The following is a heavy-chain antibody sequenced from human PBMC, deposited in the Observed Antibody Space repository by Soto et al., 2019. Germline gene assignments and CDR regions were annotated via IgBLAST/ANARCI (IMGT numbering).Heavy chain of an antibody. J-gene: IGHJ6*04. CDR3: ARGNPFNYAGFGV. CDR2: MNAKSGDT. CDR1: GYTFSDFD. D-gene: IGHD3-16*01. Sequence: ASVKVSCKVSGYTFSDFDINWLRQASGQGPEWMGWMNAKSGDTFFAQRFQGKFNMTWDTSLSTAYMEVGSLTSDDTAMYYCARGNPFNYAGFGVWGKGTTVTVSS. V-gene: IGHV1-8*01.